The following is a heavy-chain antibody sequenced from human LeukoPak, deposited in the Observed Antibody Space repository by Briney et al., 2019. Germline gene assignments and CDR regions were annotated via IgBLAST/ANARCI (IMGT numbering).Heavy chain of an antibody. CDR1: GGSISSSSYY. D-gene: IGHD3-22*01. J-gene: IGHJ4*02. CDR2: IYYSWST. CDR3: ARGRGSYYDQYYFDY. Sequence: PSETLSLTCTVSGGSISSSSYYWGWIRQPPGKGLEWIGSIYYSWSTYYNPSLKSRVTISVGTSKNQFSLKLSSVTAAGTAVYYCARGRGSYYDQYYFDYWGQGTLVTVSS. V-gene: IGHV4-39*07.